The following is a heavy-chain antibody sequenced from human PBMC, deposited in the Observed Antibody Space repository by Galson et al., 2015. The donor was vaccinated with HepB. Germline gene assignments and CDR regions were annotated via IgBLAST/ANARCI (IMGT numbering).Heavy chain of an antibody. CDR1: GYSFTSYW. Sequence: QSGAEVKKPGESLRISCKGSGYSFTSYWISWVRQMPGKGLEWMGRIDPSDSYTNYSPSFQGHVTISADKSISTAYLQWSSLKASGTAMYYCARHGVDSRVAGRYGYYYYGMDVWGQGTTVTVSS. CDR3: ARHGVDSRVAGRYGYYYYGMDV. V-gene: IGHV5-10-1*01. J-gene: IGHJ6*02. CDR2: IDPSDSYT. D-gene: IGHD6-13*01.